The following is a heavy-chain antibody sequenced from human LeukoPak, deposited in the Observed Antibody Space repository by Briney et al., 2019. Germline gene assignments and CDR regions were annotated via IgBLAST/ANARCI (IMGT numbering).Heavy chain of an antibody. V-gene: IGHV3-74*01. D-gene: IGHD6-19*01. CDR2: INNDGSNT. CDR1: GFTFSSYS. J-gene: IGHJ4*02. Sequence: GGSLRLSCAASGFTFSSYSMNWVRQAPGKGLVWVSRINNDGSNTNYADSVKGRFTISRDNAKNTPYLQMNSLRAEDTAVYYCARPSVAGPYFDFWGQGTLVTVSS. CDR3: ARPSVAGPYFDF.